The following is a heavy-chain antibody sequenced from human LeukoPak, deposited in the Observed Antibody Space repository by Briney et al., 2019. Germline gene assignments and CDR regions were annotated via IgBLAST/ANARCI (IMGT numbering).Heavy chain of an antibody. D-gene: IGHD6-19*01. V-gene: IGHV1-69*06. J-gene: IGHJ4*02. CDR2: IIPIFGTA. CDR3: ARGTWLASTFDY. CDR1: GGTFSSYA. Sequence: ASVKASCKASGGTFSSYAFSWVRQAPGQGLEWMGGIIPIFGTANYAQKFQDRVTITADKSTSTAYMELSSLRSEDTAVYFCARGTWLASTFDYWGQGTLVTVSS.